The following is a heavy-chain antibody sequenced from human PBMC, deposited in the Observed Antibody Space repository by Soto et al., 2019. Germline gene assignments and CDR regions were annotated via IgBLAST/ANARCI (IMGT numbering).Heavy chain of an antibody. Sequence: QVQLVESGGGVVQPAGSLRLSCPASGFTFITYGMHWVRQAPGKGLEWVAFIWYDANNKYYADSVKGRFTISRDNSKNTLYLQMNSLRAEDTAVYYCATFSGYEGPYFDYWGQGILVTVSS. CDR2: IWYDANNK. J-gene: IGHJ4*02. CDR1: GFTFITYG. CDR3: ATFSGYEGPYFDY. V-gene: IGHV3-30*02. D-gene: IGHD5-12*01.